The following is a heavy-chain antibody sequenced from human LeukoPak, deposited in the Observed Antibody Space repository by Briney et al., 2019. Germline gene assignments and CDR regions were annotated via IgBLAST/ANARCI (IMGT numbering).Heavy chain of an antibody. D-gene: IGHD1-26*01. V-gene: IGHV4-38-2*02. CDR1: GYSISSGYY. CDR2: IYHSGST. Sequence: SETLSLTCTVSGYSISSGYYWGWIRQPPGKGLEWIGSIYHSGSTYYNPSLKSRVTISVDTSKNQFSLKLSSVTAADTAVYYCARDRDRSSGSPTEWFDPWGQGTLVTVSS. CDR3: ARDRDRSSGSPTEWFDP. J-gene: IGHJ5*02.